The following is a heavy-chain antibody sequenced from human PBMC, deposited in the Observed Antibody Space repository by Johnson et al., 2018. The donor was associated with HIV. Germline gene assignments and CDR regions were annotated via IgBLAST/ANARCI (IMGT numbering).Heavy chain of an antibody. CDR3: AKDGGSVDAFDI. CDR2: IWYDGSNK. J-gene: IGHJ3*02. V-gene: IGHV3-33*06. CDR1: GFTFSSYG. D-gene: IGHD6-25*01. Sequence: QVQLVESGGGVVQPGRSLRLSCAASGFTFSSYGMHWVRQAPGKGLEWVAVIWYDGSNKYYADSVKGRFTISRDNSKNTLYLQMNSLRAEDTAVYYCAKDGGSVDAFDIWGQGTMVTVSS.